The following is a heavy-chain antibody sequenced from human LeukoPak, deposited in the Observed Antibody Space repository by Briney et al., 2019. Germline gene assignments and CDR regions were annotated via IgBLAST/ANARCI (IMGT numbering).Heavy chain of an antibody. CDR1: GGSISSSSYY. V-gene: IGHV4-39*07. CDR2: IYYSGST. J-gene: IGHJ4*02. CDR3: ARGYDGGVPDY. D-gene: IGHD3-16*01. Sequence: SETLSLTCTVSGGSISSSSYYWGWIRQPPGKGLEWIGSIYYSGSTYYNPSLKSRVTISVDTSKNQFSLKLSSVTAADTAVYYCARGYDGGVPDYWGQGTLVTVSS.